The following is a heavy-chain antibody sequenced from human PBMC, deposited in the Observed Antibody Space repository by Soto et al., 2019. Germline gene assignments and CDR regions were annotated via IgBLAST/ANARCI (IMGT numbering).Heavy chain of an antibody. D-gene: IGHD3-22*01. V-gene: IGHV4-30-2*01. CDR2: PSHSGST. CDR3: PASLSTQYDDSSRYYPDFHI. Sequence: PSETLSLTCDVSGDSISSSGSSWNWIRQPPGKALEWIGIPSHSGSTYYNPSLESRVTISVDRSKNQVSRKLKSVTAADRAVYYCPASLSTQYDDSSRYYPDFHICAQGIMVTVSS. J-gene: IGHJ3*02. CDR1: GDSISSSGSS.